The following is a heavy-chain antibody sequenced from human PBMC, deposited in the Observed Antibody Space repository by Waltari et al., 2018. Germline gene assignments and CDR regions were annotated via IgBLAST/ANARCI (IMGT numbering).Heavy chain of an antibody. CDR1: GFTFSNSW. CDR2: ISSDTSKI. CDR3: ARDAGWGRMDV. Sequence: EMQLVESGGGLVQPGGSLRLPCVASGFTFSNSWMDWVRHAPGKGLVWVSLISSDTSKIAYADSVKGRFTISRDNAMNTLYLQMSSLRVEDTAVYYCARDAGWGRMDVWGQGTTVTVSS. J-gene: IGHJ6*02. V-gene: IGHV3-74*01. D-gene: IGHD3-10*01.